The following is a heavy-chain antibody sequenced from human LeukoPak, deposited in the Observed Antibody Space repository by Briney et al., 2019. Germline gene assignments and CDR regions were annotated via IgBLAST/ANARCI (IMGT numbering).Heavy chain of an antibody. D-gene: IGHD2-15*01. CDR1: GFTFSSYA. CDR2: ISYDGTNK. CDR3: AREKYKLLPSYSYYYYGMDV. J-gene: IGHJ6*02. V-gene: IGHV3-30-3*01. Sequence: GASPRLSCAASGFTFSSYAIDWVRQTPGKGLEWVAVISYDGTNKYYADSVKGRFTISRDNSKNTLYLQMNGLRTEDTAVYYCAREKYKLLPSYSYYYYGMDVWGQGTTVTVSS.